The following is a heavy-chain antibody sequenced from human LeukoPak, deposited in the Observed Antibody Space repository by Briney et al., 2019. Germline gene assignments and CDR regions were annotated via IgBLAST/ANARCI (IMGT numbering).Heavy chain of an antibody. D-gene: IGHD1-26*01. CDR2: IYYSGST. J-gene: IGHJ4*02. CDR1: GGSISSYY. Sequence: SETLSLTCTVSGGSISSYYWSWIRQPPGKGLGWIGYIYYSGSTNYNPSLKSRVTISVGTSKNQFSLKLSSVTAADTAVYYCARASYSGSDYANPVDYWGQGTLVTVSS. CDR3: ARASYSGSDYANPVDY. V-gene: IGHV4-59*01.